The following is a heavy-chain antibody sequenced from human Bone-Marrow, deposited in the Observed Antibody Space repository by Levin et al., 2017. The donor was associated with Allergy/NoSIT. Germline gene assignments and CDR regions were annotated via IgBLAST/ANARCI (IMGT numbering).Heavy chain of an antibody. Sequence: ASVKVSCKISGNTLNEVAMHWVRQAPGKGLEWMGGFDPEEGEILYAQWMQGRVTMTEDPSTDTAYMELISLRSEDTAMYFCAAAIVLQVGASFDFWGRGTQVTVSS. CDR1: GNTLNEVA. CDR2: FDPEEGEI. J-gene: IGHJ4*02. CDR3: AAAIVLQVGASFDF. V-gene: IGHV1-24*01. D-gene: IGHD1-26*01.